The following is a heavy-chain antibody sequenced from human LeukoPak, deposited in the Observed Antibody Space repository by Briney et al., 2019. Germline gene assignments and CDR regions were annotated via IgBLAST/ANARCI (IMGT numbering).Heavy chain of an antibody. Sequence: GASVKVSCKASGYTFTSYYMHWVRQAPGQGLEWMGIINPSGGSTSYAQKFQGRVTMTRDTSTSTVYMELRSLRSDDTAVYYCARATSGSWYYYYGMDVWGQGTTVTVSS. V-gene: IGHV1-46*01. J-gene: IGHJ6*02. D-gene: IGHD6-13*01. CDR1: GYTFTSYY. CDR3: ARATSGSWYYYYGMDV. CDR2: INPSGGST.